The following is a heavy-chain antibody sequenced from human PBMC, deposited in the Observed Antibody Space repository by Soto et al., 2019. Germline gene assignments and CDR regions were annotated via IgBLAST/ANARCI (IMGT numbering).Heavy chain of an antibody. J-gene: IGHJ6*02. V-gene: IGHV1-46*01. CDR1: GYTFTSYY. CDR2: INPSGGST. Sequence: GASVKVSCKASGYTFTSYYMHWVRQAPGQGLEWMGIINPSGGSTSYAQKFQGRVTMTRDTSTSTVYMELSSLRSEDTAVYYCARAPEGYGDYAMSTAMDVWGQGTTVTVSS. D-gene: IGHD4-17*01. CDR3: ARAPEGYGDYAMSTAMDV.